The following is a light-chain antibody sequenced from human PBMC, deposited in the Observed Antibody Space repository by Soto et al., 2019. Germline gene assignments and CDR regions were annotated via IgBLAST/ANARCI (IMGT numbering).Light chain of an antibody. J-gene: IGLJ1*01. CDR1: SSHVGSYDF. CDR3: CADAGSSRYV. CDR2: EVT. Sequence: QSALTQPASVSGSPGQSITISCTRSSSHVGSYDFVSWYQQHPGKAPTVLIYEVTKRPSGVSNRCSGSKSGNTASLTISGLQADDEADYYCCADAGSSRYVFGTGTKLTVL. V-gene: IGLV2-23*02.